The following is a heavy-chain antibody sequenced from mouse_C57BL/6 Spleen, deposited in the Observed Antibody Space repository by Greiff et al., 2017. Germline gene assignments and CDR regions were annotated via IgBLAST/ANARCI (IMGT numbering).Heavy chain of an antibody. CDR2: INPNNGGT. J-gene: IGHJ2*01. CDR1: GYTFTDYY. D-gene: IGHD1-1*01. V-gene: IGHV1-26*01. Sequence: VQLQQSGPELVKPGASVKISCKASGYTFTDYYMNWVKQSPGKSLEWIGDINPNNGGTSYNQKFKGKATLTVDKSSSTAYMELRSLTSEDSAVYYCARGIITTVVEIDDWGQGTTLTVSS. CDR3: ARGIITTVVEIDD.